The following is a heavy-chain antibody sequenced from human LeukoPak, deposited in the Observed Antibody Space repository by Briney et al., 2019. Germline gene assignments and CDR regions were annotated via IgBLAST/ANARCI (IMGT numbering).Heavy chain of an antibody. CDR2: INPNSGGT. V-gene: IGHV1-2*02. Sequence: ASVKVSCKDSGYTFTGYYMHWVRQAPGQGLEWMGWINPNSGGTNYAQKFQGRVTMTRDTSISTAYMELSRLRSDDTAVYYCTTFYTRLTDYWGQGALVTVSS. D-gene: IGHD2/OR15-2a*01. CDR3: TTFYTRLTDY. J-gene: IGHJ4*02. CDR1: GYTFTGYY.